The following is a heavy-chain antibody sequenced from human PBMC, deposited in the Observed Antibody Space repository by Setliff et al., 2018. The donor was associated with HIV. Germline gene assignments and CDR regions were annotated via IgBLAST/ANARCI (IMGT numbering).Heavy chain of an antibody. D-gene: IGHD3-22*01. CDR3: ARARTDYYDRRRRSHYYIDV. Sequence: VASVKVSCKASGYTFSSYDINWVRQATGQGLEWMGWMNPNSGNTGYAQRFEGSVTMTWDTSISTAYMELNNVKFEDTAIYYCARARTDYYDRRRRSHYYIDVWARGATVTVSS. CDR2: MNPNSGNT. J-gene: IGHJ6*03. CDR1: GYTFSSYD. V-gene: IGHV1-8*02.